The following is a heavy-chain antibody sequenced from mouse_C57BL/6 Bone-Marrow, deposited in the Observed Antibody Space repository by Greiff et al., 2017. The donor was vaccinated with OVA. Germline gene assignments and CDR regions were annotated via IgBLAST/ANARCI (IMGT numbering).Heavy chain of an antibody. D-gene: IGHD1-1*01. CDR1: GYTFTSYW. CDR2: IYPGSGST. CDR3: AKGVVAPGYFDV. J-gene: IGHJ1*03. Sequence: QVQLQQPGAELVKPGASVKMSCKASGYTFTSYWITWVKQRPGQGLEWIGDIYPGSGSTNYNEKFKSKATLTVDTSSSTAYMQLSSLTSEDSAVYDGAKGVVAPGYFDVWGTGTTVTVSS. V-gene: IGHV1-55*01.